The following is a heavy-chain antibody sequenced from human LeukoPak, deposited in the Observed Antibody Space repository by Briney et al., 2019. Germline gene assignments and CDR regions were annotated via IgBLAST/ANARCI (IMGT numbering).Heavy chain of an antibody. CDR1: GFTFSSYA. CDR3: AKDSYYGSGSYYALDY. Sequence: GGSLRLSCAASGFTFSSYAMSWVRQAPGKGLEWVSAISGSGGSTYYVDSVKGRFTISRDNSKNTLYLQMNSLRAEDTAVYYCAKDSYYGSGSYYALDYWGQGTLVTVSS. J-gene: IGHJ4*02. CDR2: ISGSGGST. V-gene: IGHV3-23*01. D-gene: IGHD3-10*01.